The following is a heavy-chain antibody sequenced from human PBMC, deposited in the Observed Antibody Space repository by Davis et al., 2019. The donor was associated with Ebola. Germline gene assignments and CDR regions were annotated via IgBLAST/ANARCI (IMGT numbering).Heavy chain of an antibody. CDR1: GGSFSGYY. Sequence: MPSETLSLTCAVYGGSFSGYYWSWIRQSPGKGLEWIGEINHSGSTNYNPSLKSRVTISVDTSKNQFSLKLSSVTAADTAVYYCAGAIRYYYYGMDVWGQGTTVTVSS. V-gene: IGHV4-34*01. J-gene: IGHJ6*02. CDR3: AGAIRYYYYGMDV. D-gene: IGHD2-2*01. CDR2: INHSGST.